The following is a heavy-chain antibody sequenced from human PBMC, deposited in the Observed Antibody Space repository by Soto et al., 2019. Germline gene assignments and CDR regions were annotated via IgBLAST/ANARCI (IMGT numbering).Heavy chain of an antibody. D-gene: IGHD3-22*01. J-gene: IGHJ5*02. CDR2: IIPIFGTA. Sequence: QVQLVQSGAEVKNPGSSVKVSCKASGGTFSSYAISWVRQAPGQGLEWLGGIIPIFGTANYSQKFQGRVTITADKSTSTAYMELSSLRSEDTAVYYCARGWRTYYYDSSGYSTWGQGTLVTVSS. CDR3: ARGWRTYYYDSSGYST. CDR1: GGTFSSYA. V-gene: IGHV1-69*06.